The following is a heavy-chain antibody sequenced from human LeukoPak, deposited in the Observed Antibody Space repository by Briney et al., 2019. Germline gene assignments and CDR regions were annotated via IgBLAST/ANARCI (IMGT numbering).Heavy chain of an antibody. D-gene: IGHD3-10*01. CDR2: IYYSGST. V-gene: IGHV4-59*01. CDR1: GGSISSYY. Sequence: SSETLSLTCTVSGGSISSYYWSWIRQPPGKGLEWIGHIYYSGSTNYNPSLKSRVTISVDTSKNQFSLKLSSVTAADTAVYYCARDVDYGSGSYYKDSNWFDPWGQGTLVTVSS. J-gene: IGHJ5*02. CDR3: ARDVDYGSGSYYKDSNWFDP.